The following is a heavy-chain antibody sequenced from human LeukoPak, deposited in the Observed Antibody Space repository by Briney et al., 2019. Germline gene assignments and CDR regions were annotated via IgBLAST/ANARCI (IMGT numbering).Heavy chain of an antibody. CDR3: ARGRGRAVAAKGDAFDI. J-gene: IGHJ3*02. Sequence: GGSLRLSRAASGFTVSSNYMSWVRQAPGKGLEWVSVIYSGGSTYYADSVKGRFTISRDNSKNTLYLQMNSLRAEDTAVYYCARGRGRAVAAKGDAFDIWGQGTMVTVSS. CDR2: IYSGGST. D-gene: IGHD6-19*01. V-gene: IGHV3-53*01. CDR1: GFTVSSNY.